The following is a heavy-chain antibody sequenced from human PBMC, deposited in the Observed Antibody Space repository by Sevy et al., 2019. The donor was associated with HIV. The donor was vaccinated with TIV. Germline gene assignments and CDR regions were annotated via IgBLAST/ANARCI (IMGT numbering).Heavy chain of an antibody. D-gene: IGHD3-22*01. V-gene: IGHV3-23*01. CDR1: GFTFSSYA. Sequence: GESLKISCGVSGFTFSSYAMSWVRQAPGKGLEWVSGISGSGGSTYYADSVKGRFTISRDNSKNTLYLQMTSLRAEDTAVYYCAKEGFGYNYDSSGNLDYWGQGTLAPSPQ. CDR2: ISGSGGST. J-gene: IGHJ4*02. CDR3: AKEGFGYNYDSSGNLDY.